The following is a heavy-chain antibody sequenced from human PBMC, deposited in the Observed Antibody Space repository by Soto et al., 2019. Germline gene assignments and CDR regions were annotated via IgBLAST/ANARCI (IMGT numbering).Heavy chain of an antibody. J-gene: IGHJ6*02. CDR1: GFTFSYYG. CDR3: ARDGSSTHLYYGLDV. CDR2: IWYDGTKK. Sequence: GGSLRLSCVASGFTFSYYGIHWVRQAPGKGLEWVAVIWYDGTKKDYVDSVQGRFTVSRDNSRNTVYLQMNSLRADDTAIYYCARDGSSTHLYYGLDVWGQGTLVTVSS. V-gene: IGHV3-33*01. D-gene: IGHD1-26*01.